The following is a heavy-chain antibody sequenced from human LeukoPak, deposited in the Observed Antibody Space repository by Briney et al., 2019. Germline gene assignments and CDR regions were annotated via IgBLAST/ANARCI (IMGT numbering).Heavy chain of an antibody. CDR1: GYTFTSYY. D-gene: IGHD3-3*01. CDR3: ARVAYYDFWSGYYTHWGYYYYMDV. CDR2: INPSGCST. J-gene: IGHJ6*03. V-gene: IGHV1-46*01. Sequence: ASVKVSCKASGYTFTSYYMHWVRQASGQGLEWMGIINPSGCSTSYAQKFQGRVTMTRDMSTRTVHMGRGSLRTEDTVVYDCARVAYYDFWSGYYTHWGYYYYMDVWGKGTTVTVSS.